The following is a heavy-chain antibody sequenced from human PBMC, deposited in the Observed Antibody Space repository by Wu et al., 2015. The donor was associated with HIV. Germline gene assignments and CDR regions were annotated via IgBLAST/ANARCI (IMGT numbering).Heavy chain of an antibody. CDR3: ARDKRGYDVLTGYYIYFDY. CDR1: GYTFTGYY. J-gene: IGHJ4*02. D-gene: IGHD3-9*01. Sequence: QVQLVQSGAEVKKPGASVKVSCKASGYTFTGYYIQWVRQAPGQGLEWMGWIDPNSGGTNYAQNFEDRVTMTRDTSITTAYMELSSLRSDDTAVYYCARDKRGYDVLTGYYIYFDYWGQGTLVTVSS. V-gene: IGHV1-2*02. CDR2: IDPNSGGT.